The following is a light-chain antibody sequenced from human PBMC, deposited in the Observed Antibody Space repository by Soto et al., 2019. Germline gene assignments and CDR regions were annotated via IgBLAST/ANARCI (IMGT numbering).Light chain of an antibody. CDR2: EGS. Sequence: QSALTQPASVSGSPGQSITISCTGTSSDVGSYNLVSWYQQHPGKAPKLMIYEGSKRPSGVSNRLSASKTGRTASLTISGLQPEDEADYYCCSYAGSSSVVFGGGTKLTVL. J-gene: IGLJ2*01. CDR1: SSDVGSYNL. CDR3: CSYAGSSSVV. V-gene: IGLV2-23*01.